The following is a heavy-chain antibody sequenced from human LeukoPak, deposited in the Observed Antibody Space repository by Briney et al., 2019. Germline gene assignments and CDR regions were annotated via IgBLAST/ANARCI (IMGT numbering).Heavy chain of an antibody. CDR2: IYYSGST. J-gene: IGHJ4*02. D-gene: IGHD2-15*01. CDR1: GGSISSYY. Sequence: SETLSLTCTVSGGSISSYYWSWIRQPPGKGLEWIGYIYYSGSTNYNPSLKSRVTISVDTSKNQFSLKLSSVTTADTAVYYCARTEGRGYCSGGRCSFDYWGQGTLVTVSS. V-gene: IGHV4-59*01. CDR3: ARTEGRGYCSGGRCSFDY.